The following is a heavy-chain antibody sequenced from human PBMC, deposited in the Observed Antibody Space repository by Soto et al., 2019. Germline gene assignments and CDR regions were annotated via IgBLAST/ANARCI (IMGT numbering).Heavy chain of an antibody. J-gene: IGHJ5*02. D-gene: IGHD2-15*01. V-gene: IGHV5-51*01. CDR3: AGHARSGGTHVNWFDP. CDR2: IYPGDSDT. CDR1: GYSFTSYW. Sequence: PGESLKISCKGSGYSFTSYWIGWVRQMPGKGLEWMGIIYPGDSDTRYSPSFQGQVTISADKSISTAYLQWSSLKASDTAMYYCAGHARSGGTHVNWFDPWGQGTLVTVS.